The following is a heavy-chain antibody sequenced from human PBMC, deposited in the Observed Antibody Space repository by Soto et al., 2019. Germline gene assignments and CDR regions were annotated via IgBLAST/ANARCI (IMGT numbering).Heavy chain of an antibody. CDR1: GFAFSTYA. V-gene: IGHV3-23*01. J-gene: IGHJ4*02. CDR3: AKLSARDYVDQIDC. CDR2: ISGTGDNT. Sequence: EVQLLESGGGLVQPGGSLRLSCAASGFAFSTYAMSWVRQAPGKGLEWVSSISGTGDNTYYADSVKGRFTFSRDNSKNTLFLQVNSLRVEDTAVYYCAKLSARDYVDQIDCWGQGTLVTVSS. D-gene: IGHD4-17*01.